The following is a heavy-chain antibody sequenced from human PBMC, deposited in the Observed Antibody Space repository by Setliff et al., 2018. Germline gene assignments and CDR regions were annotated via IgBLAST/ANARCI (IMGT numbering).Heavy chain of an antibody. J-gene: IGHJ5*02. CDR3: ARRAAAHDWFDP. Sequence: PGESLKLSCKASGYSFTTNWIGWVRQMPGKGLEWMGIIYPGDSDTIYSPSFQGQVTISADKTLSTAYLQWSSLKASDTAIYYCARRAAAHDWFDPWGQGTLVTVSS. CDR1: GYSFTTNW. CDR2: IYPGDSDT. D-gene: IGHD2-15*01. V-gene: IGHV5-51*01.